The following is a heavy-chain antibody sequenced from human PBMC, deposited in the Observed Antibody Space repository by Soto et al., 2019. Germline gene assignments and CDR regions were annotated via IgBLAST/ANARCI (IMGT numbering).Heavy chain of an antibody. CDR1: GFTFSSYA. Sequence: PGGSLRLSCAASGFTFSSYAMSWVRQAPGKGLEWVSAISGSGGSTYYADSVKGRFTISRDNSKNTLYLQMNSLRAEDTAVYYFAIVPLVQPPATFDYWGQGTLVTVSS. J-gene: IGHJ4*02. CDR2: ISGSGGST. CDR3: AIVPLVQPPATFDY. D-gene: IGHD1-1*01. V-gene: IGHV3-23*01.